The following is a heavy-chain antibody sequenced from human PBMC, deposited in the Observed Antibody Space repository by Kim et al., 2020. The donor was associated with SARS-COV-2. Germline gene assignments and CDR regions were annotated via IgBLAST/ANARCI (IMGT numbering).Heavy chain of an antibody. D-gene: IGHD4-17*01. J-gene: IGHJ5*02. CDR3: AKELXVTTXTTGGGFXDS. Sequence: GGSLRLSCVASGFTFTTYAMNWVRQAPGKGLEWVSGISGGGGSTYYADSVKGRFTISRDSSKNTLYLQMNSLRVEDTAVYYCAKELXVTTXTTGGGFXDSWGQGTXXTXSS. CDR2: ISGGGGST. V-gene: IGHV3-23*01. CDR1: GFTFTTYA.